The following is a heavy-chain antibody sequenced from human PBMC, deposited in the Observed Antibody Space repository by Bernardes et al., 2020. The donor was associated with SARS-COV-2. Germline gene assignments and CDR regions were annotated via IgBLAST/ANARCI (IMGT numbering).Heavy chain of an antibody. CDR2: FDAEDGET. CDR1: GYPLNELS. Sequence: ASVKVSCKVSGYPLNELSMHWVRQAPGKGLEWIGGFDAEDGETMFGQKFQGRVTMSEDTGTDTVYMELSSLRSDDTAVYYCATDTNTGWFDYWGQGSLVTVSS. V-gene: IGHV1-24*01. D-gene: IGHD2-15*01. CDR3: ATDTNTGWFDY. J-gene: IGHJ4*02.